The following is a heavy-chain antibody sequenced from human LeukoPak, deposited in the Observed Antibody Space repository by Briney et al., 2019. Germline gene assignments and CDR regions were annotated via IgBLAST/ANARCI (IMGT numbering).Heavy chain of an antibody. CDR2: IYTRGST. CDR1: GGSINNYY. J-gene: IGHJ3*02. Sequence: SETLSLTCTVSGGSINNYYWSWIRQPAGKGLEWIGRIYTRGSTNYNPSLKSRVTMSVDTSKNQFSLKLSSVTAADTAVYYCARTERWGYCSSTSCYRTDGAFDIWGQGTMVTVSS. D-gene: IGHD2-2*01. CDR3: ARTERWGYCSSTSCYRTDGAFDI. V-gene: IGHV4-4*07.